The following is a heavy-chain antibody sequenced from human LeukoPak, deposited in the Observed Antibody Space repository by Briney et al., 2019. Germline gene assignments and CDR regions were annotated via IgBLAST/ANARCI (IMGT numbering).Heavy chain of an antibody. Sequence: PGGSLRLSCAASGFTFSSYSMNWVRQAPGKGLEWVSSISSSSSYIYYADSVKGRFTISRDNAKNSLYLQMNSLRVEDTALYYCAKDRGGSSELGDAFDVWGQGTMVRVPS. CDR1: GFTFSSYS. J-gene: IGHJ3*01. CDR3: AKDRGGSSELGDAFDV. V-gene: IGHV3-21*04. CDR2: ISSSSSYI. D-gene: IGHD1-26*01.